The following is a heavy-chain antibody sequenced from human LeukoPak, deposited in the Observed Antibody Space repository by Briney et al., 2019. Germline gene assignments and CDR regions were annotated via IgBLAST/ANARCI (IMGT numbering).Heavy chain of an antibody. CDR2: MHYSGST. CDR1: GGSITKNGYY. V-gene: IGHV4-39*07. J-gene: IGHJ4*02. CDR3: CGSGWFAGPFGY. Sequence: PSETLSLTCSVSGGSITKNGYYWGWIRQSPETGLEWIGSMHYSGSTYYNPSLNSRVTISVDTSKSQFSLKLTSVTAADTAVYYCCGSGWFAGPFGYWGQGALVTVSS. D-gene: IGHD6-19*01.